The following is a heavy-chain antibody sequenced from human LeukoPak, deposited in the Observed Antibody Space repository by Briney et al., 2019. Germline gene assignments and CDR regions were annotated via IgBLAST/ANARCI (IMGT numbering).Heavy chain of an antibody. Sequence: SETLSLTCTVSGGSISSSSYYWGWLRQPPGKGLEWIGSIYYSGSTYYNPSLKSRVTISVDTSKNQFSLKLSSVTAADTAVYYCARLGYCSGDSCYEFLYYYYHMDVWGKGTTVTVSS. J-gene: IGHJ6*03. CDR1: GGSISSSSYY. CDR3: ARLGYCSGDSCYEFLYYYYHMDV. D-gene: IGHD2-15*01. CDR2: IYYSGST. V-gene: IGHV4-39*01.